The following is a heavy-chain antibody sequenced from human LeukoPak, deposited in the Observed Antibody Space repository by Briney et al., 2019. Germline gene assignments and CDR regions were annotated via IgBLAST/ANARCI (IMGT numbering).Heavy chain of an antibody. D-gene: IGHD1-26*01. Sequence: PGGSLRLSCAASGFTFSSYSMNWVRQAPGKGLEWVSYISSSSSTIYYADSVKGRFTISRDNAKNSLYLQMNSLRAEDTAVYYCARDVSGSYLNDAFDIWGQGTMVTVSS. V-gene: IGHV3-48*01. CDR2: ISSSSSTI. CDR3: ARDVSGSYLNDAFDI. J-gene: IGHJ3*02. CDR1: GFTFSSYS.